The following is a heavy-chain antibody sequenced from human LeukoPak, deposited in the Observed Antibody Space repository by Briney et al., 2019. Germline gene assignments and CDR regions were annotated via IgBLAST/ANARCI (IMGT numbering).Heavy chain of an antibody. CDR1: GFTFSTYW. Sequence: PGGSLRLSCAASGFTFSTYWMSWVRQAPGKGLEWVANIRQDGSKIYYVDSVKGRFTISRDNAKNSLYLQMNNLRAEDTAVYYCARGLGVVVAATPPFDYWGQGTLVTVSS. CDR2: IRQDGSKI. D-gene: IGHD2-15*01. CDR3: ARGLGVVVAATPPFDY. V-gene: IGHV3-7*01. J-gene: IGHJ4*02.